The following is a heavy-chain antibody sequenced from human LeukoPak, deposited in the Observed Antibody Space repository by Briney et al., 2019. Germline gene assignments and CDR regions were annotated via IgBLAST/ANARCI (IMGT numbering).Heavy chain of an antibody. D-gene: IGHD6-13*01. J-gene: IGHJ6*02. CDR3: ASGSSSWSAYYYYGMDV. CDR2: IYYSGST. CDR1: GGSVSSSSYY. V-gene: IGHV4-39*07. Sequence: SETLSLTCTVSGGSVSSSSYYWGWIRQPPGKGLEWIGSIYYSGSTYYNPSLKSRVTISVDTSKNQFSLKLSSVTAADTAVYYCASGSSSWSAYYYYGMDVWGQGTTVTVSS.